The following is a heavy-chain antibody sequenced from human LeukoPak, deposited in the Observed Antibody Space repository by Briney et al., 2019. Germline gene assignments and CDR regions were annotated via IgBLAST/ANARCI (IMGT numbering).Heavy chain of an antibody. CDR3: AKDGLPSSSLYYYYYMDV. CDR1: GFTFSSYW. CDR2: ISGSGGST. Sequence: GGSLRLSCAASGFTFSSYWMHWVRQAPGRGLEWVSGISGSGGSTYYADSVKGRFTISRDNSKNTLYLQMNSLRAEDTAVYYCAKDGLPSSSLYYYYYMDVWGKGTTVTVSS. J-gene: IGHJ6*03. V-gene: IGHV3-23*01. D-gene: IGHD6-6*01.